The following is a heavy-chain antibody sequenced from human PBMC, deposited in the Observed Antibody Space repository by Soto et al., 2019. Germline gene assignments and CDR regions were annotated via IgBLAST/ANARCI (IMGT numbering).Heavy chain of an antibody. J-gene: IGHJ6*02. CDR3: AVGLYSYYYYGMDV. V-gene: IGHV1-69*13. D-gene: IGHD2-21*01. CDR2: IIPILGTA. CDR1: GGTFSSYA. Sequence: ASVKVSCKASGGTFSSYAISWVRQAPGQGLEWMGGIIPILGTANYAQKFQGRVTITADESTSTAYMELSSLRSEDTAVYYCAVGLYSYYYYGMDVWGQGTTVTVSS.